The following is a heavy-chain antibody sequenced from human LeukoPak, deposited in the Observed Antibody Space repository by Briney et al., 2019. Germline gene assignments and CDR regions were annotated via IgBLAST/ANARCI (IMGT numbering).Heavy chain of an antibody. CDR2: IYPGDSDT. CDR1: GYRFTSYW. J-gene: IGHJ4*02. V-gene: IGHV5-51*01. Sequence: GESLKISCKGSGYRFTSYWIGWVRQMPGKGLEWMGIIYPGDSDTRYSPSFQGQVTISADKSISTAYLQWSSLKASDTAMYYCARLSDSSGYYECYFDYWGQGTLVTVSS. CDR3: ARLSDSSGYYECYFDY. D-gene: IGHD3-22*01.